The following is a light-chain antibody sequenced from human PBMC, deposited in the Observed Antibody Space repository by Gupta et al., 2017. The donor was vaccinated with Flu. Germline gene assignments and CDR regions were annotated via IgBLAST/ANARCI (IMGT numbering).Light chain of an antibody. V-gene: IGKV1-27*01. CDR3: QKDSSASFT. Sequence: DIQMTQSPSSLSASVGDRVTITCRASLGINNYLAWYQQKPGKVPKLLIDAASTLQSGVPSRFSGSGSVTEFTLSISRLQHEDVATYYCQKDSSASFTFGGGTKVEIK. J-gene: IGKJ4*01. CDR2: AAS. CDR1: LGINNY.